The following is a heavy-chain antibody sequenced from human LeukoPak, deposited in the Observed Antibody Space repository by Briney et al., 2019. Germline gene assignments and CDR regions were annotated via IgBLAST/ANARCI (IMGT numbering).Heavy chain of an antibody. CDR1: GFTFSDYY. V-gene: IGHV3-11*05. D-gene: IGHD2-2*01. Sequence: GGSLRLSCAASGFTFSDYYMNWIRQAPGKGLEWVSYISSTSSYTNYADSVKGRFTISRDNAKNSLYLQLNSLRAEDTAVYYCARENGTSTTYHYWGQGTLVTVSS. CDR2: ISSTSSYT. J-gene: IGHJ4*02. CDR3: ARENGTSTTYHY.